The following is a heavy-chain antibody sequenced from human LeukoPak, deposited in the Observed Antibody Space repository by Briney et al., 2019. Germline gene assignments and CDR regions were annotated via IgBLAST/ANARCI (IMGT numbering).Heavy chain of an antibody. V-gene: IGHV3-21*01. CDR3: ARDPGGYCSSTSCPNWFDP. CDR1: GFTFSSYS. Sequence: GGSLRLSCAASGFTFSSYSMNWVRQAPGKGLEWVSSIGSSSSYIYYADSVKGRFTISRDNAKNSLYLQMNSLRAEDTAVYYCARDPGGYCSSTSCPNWFDPWGQGTLVTVSS. D-gene: IGHD2-2*01. J-gene: IGHJ5*02. CDR2: IGSSSSYI.